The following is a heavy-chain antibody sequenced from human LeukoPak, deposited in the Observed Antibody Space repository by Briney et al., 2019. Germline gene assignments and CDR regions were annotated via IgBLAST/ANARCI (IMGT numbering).Heavy chain of an antibody. D-gene: IGHD6-13*01. CDR1: GFTFSSYA. CDR3: AKGSSWYPDTIDY. J-gene: IGHJ4*02. V-gene: IGHV3-23*01. CDR2: ISGGGGST. Sequence: GGSLRLSCAASGFTFSSYAMSWVRQAPGKGLEWVSAISGGGGSTYYADSVKGRFTISRDNSKNTLYLQMNSLRAEDTAVYYCAKGSSWYPDTIDYWGQGTLVTVSS.